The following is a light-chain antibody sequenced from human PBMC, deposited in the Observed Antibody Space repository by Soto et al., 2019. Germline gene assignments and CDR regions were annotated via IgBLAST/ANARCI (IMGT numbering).Light chain of an antibody. Sequence: AIRMTQSPSSLSASAGDRVAIACRASQDVGRYLAWYQHKPGQAPKLLIYGASTLQSGVPSRLSGGGSGTDFTLIISCLQSEDFATYYCQHYNNFPWTFGQGTKGEIK. J-gene: IGKJ1*01. CDR1: QDVGRY. CDR3: QHYNNFPWT. V-gene: IGKV1-8*01. CDR2: GAS.